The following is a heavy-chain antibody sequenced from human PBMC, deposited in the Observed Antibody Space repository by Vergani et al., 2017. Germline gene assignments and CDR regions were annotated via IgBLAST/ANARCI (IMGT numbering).Heavy chain of an antibody. CDR3: AKVGRSEVAGTFGAFDI. J-gene: IGHJ3*02. D-gene: IGHD6-19*01. Sequence: EVQLVESGGGLVQPGRSLRLSCAASGFTFIMHAMSWVRQAPGKGLEWVSTLSASDRRTHYADSVKGRFSISRDNSKNTLFLHMNSLRPEDTAVYYCAKVGRSEVAGTFGAFDIWGQGTTVTVSS. V-gene: IGHV3-23*04. CDR1: GFTFIMHA. CDR2: LSASDRRT.